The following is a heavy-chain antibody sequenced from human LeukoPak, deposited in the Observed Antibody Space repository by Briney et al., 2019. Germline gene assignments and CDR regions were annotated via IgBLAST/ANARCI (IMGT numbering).Heavy chain of an antibody. J-gene: IGHJ4*02. CDR1: GGSISSYY. CDR3: ARAPIAAGGTENFDY. Sequence: SETLSLTCTVSGGSISSYYWSWIRQPPGKGLEWIGYIYYSGSTNCNPSLKSRVTISVDTSKNQFSLKLSSVTAADTAVYYCARAPIAAGGTENFDYWGQGTLVTVSS. D-gene: IGHD6-13*01. CDR2: IYYSGST. V-gene: IGHV4-59*01.